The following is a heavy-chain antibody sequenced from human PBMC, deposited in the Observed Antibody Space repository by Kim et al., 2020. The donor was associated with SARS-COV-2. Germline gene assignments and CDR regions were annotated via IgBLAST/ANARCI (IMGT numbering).Heavy chain of an antibody. CDR1: GFTFSSYD. CDR3: ARGGSTVAAGIIDY. V-gene: IGHV3-11*01. Sequence: GGSLRLSCAASGFTFSSYDMSWVRQAPGKGLEWVSYISNSGFTTHYADSVKGRFTISRDNAKNSLYLQMNSLRAEDTAVYYCARGGSTVAAGIIDYWGQG. D-gene: IGHD6-13*01. CDR2: ISNSGFTT. J-gene: IGHJ4*02.